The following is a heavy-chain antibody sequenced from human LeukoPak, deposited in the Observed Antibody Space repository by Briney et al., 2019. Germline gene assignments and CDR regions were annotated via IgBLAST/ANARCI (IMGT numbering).Heavy chain of an antibody. CDR2: ISSSSSTI. CDR3: ARERPREHDSSGYYLYYCDY. D-gene: IGHD3-22*01. CDR1: GFTSSSYS. V-gene: IGHV3-48*04. Sequence: PGGSLRLSCAASGFTSSSYSMNWVRQAPGKGLEWVSYISSSSSTIYYADSVKGRFTISRDNAKNSLYLQMNSLRVEDTAVYYCARERPREHDSSGYYLYYCDYWGQGTLVTVSS. J-gene: IGHJ4*02.